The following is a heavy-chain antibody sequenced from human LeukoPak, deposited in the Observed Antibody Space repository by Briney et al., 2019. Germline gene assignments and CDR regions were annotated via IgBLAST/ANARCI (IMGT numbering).Heavy chain of an antibody. V-gene: IGHV3-7*01. CDR1: GFSISDDW. CDR2: INQDGSKK. CDR3: ARGDGH. Sequence: GGSLRLSCAASGFSISDDWMCWVRQAPGKGLQWVANINQDGSKKYYADSLKGRFTISRDNAKNSLHLQMNSLRAEDTAVYYCARGDGHWGQGTLVTVSS. J-gene: IGHJ4*02.